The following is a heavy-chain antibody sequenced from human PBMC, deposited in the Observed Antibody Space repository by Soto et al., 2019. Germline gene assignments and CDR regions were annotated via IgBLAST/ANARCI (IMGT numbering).Heavy chain of an antibody. J-gene: IGHJ4*02. V-gene: IGHV3-30-3*01. CDR2: ISYDGSNK. D-gene: IGHD2-2*01. CDR3: ARDRAVLVPAASH. Sequence: QVQLVESGGGVVQPGRSLRLSCAASGFTFSSYAMHWVRQAPGKGLEWVAVISYDGSNKYYADSVKGRFTISRDNSKNPLYLQMNSLRAEDTAVYYCARDRAVLVPAASHWGQGTLVTVSS. CDR1: GFTFSSYA.